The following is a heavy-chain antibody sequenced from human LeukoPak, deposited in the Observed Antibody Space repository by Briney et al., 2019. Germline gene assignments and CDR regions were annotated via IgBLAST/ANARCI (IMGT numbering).Heavy chain of an antibody. Sequence: GGSLRLSCAASGFTFSSYAMHWVRKAPGKGLEYVLAISSNGGSTSYANSVKGRFTISRDNSKNTLYLQMGRLRAEEMAVYYCARDNGGSYLTQEYGMDVWGQGTTATVSS. V-gene: IGHV3-64*01. D-gene: IGHD1-26*01. J-gene: IGHJ6*02. CDR1: GFTFSSYA. CDR3: ARDNGGSYLTQEYGMDV. CDR2: ISSNGGST.